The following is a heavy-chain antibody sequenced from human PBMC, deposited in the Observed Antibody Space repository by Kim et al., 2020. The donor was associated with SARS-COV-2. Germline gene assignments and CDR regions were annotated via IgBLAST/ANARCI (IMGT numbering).Heavy chain of an antibody. CDR2: IDPSDSYP. CDR1: GYSFTSYW. D-gene: IGHD3-22*01. V-gene: IGHV5-10-1*01. CDR3: ASLHYYDSSGYYYEEGDNWFDP. Sequence: GESLKISCKGSGYSFTSYWISWVRQMPGKGLEWMGRIDPSDSYPNYSPSFQGHVTISADKSISTAYLPWSSLKASDTAMYYCASLHYYDSSGYYYEEGDNWFDPWGQGTLVTVSS. J-gene: IGHJ5*02.